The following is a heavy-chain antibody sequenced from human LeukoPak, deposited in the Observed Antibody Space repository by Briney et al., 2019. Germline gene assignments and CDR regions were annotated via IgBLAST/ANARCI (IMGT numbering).Heavy chain of an antibody. D-gene: IGHD2-15*01. Sequence: ASVKVSCKASGYTFTGYYMHWVRQAPGQGLEWMGWINPNSGGTNYAQKFQGRVTMTRDTSISTAYMELSRLRSDDTAVYYCARGDERSPSTIVVVVAALDYWGQGTLVTVSS. CDR3: ARGDERSPSTIVVVVAALDY. CDR1: GYTFTGYY. CDR2: INPNSGGT. V-gene: IGHV1-2*02. J-gene: IGHJ4*02.